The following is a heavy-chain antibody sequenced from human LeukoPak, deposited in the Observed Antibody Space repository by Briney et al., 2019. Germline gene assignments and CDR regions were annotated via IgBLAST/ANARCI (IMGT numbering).Heavy chain of an antibody. J-gene: IGHJ6*04. D-gene: IGHD3-10*02. CDR2: ISSSGSTI. Sequence: GGSLRLSCAASGFTFSSYEMNWVRQAPGKGLEWVSYISSSGSTIYYADSVKGRFTISRDNAKNSLYLQMNSLRAEDTAVYYCAELGLTMIGGVWGKGTTVTISS. CDR1: GFTFSSYE. CDR3: AELGLTMIGGV. V-gene: IGHV3-48*03.